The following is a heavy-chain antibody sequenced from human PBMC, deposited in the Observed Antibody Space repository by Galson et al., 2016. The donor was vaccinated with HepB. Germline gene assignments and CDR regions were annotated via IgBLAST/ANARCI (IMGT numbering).Heavy chain of an antibody. CDR2: IYYTGTT. Sequence: SETLSLTCTVSGYSISKGDYYWAYYWGWIRQPPGKGLEWIGNIYYTGTTDYNPSLDSRVAMSVDTSNNQFSLSLKSVTAADTAVYYCAAWYSGSNSHLFAPWGQGTLVIVSS. CDR1: GYSISKGDYYWAYY. V-gene: IGHV4-39*01. D-gene: IGHD1-26*01. J-gene: IGHJ5*02. CDR3: AAWYSGSNSHLFAP.